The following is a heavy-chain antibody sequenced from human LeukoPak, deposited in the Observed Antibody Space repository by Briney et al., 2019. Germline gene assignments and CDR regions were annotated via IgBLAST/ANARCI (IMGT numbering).Heavy chain of an antibody. CDR2: TVLVSGAT. CDR1: GLTFSTSA. J-gene: IGHJ4*02. D-gene: IGHD5-12*01. Sequence: SVKVSCKASGLTFSTSAMMWVRQTRGQGLEWIGWTVLVSGATNYAQSLKERVTITRDISTTTAYMELSSLGSEDPAMYHCAARFPHRGYIYWGQGTLVTVSS. CDR3: AARFPHRGYIY. V-gene: IGHV1-58*02.